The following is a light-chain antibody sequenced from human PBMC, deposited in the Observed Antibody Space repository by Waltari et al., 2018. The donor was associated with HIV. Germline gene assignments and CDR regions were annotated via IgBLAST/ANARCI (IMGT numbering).Light chain of an antibody. V-gene: IGLV1-44*01. CDR2: GSH. CDR1: NSDIGVNT. CDR3: SAWDDTLHVV. J-gene: IGLJ3*02. Sequence: QSVLTQPPSVSGLPGQKVTIPCSGSNSDIGVNTVNWYQQFPGRAPQLVAYGSHQRPSGVPDRFSGSKSGTSASLAINGVQAEDEATYFCSAWDDTLHVVFGGGTKLTVL.